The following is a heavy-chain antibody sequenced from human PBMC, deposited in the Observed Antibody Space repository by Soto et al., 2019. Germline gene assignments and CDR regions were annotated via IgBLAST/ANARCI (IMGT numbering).Heavy chain of an antibody. CDR3: VRVGVGIGNHFDS. CDR1: NGSISGFY. V-gene: IGHV4-59*12. D-gene: IGHD1-26*01. Sequence: TYRVSNGSISGFYCTWILQPPGKILEWIGYIHYSGRTDYNPSLTSRATMSVDTSKNQFSLNLKSITAADTAVYYCVRVGVGIGNHFDSWGRGTLVTVYS. CDR2: IHYSGRT. J-gene: IGHJ5*01.